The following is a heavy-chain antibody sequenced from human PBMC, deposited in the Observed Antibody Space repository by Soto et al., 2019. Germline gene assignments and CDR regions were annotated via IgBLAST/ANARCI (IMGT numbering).Heavy chain of an antibody. Sequence: QVQLVESGGGLVKPGGSLRLSCAVSGFIFRDHYMSWIRQTPGKGLEWVSYISSSGSTIYYADSVKGRFTISRDNAKNSLYLQMNSLRDEDTAVYYCASDGCSGGTFSWHVRADWGQGTLVTVSS. V-gene: IGHV3-11*01. CDR2: ISSSGSTI. J-gene: IGHJ4*02. CDR1: GFIFRDHY. D-gene: IGHD2-15*01. CDR3: ASDGCSGGTFSWHVRAD.